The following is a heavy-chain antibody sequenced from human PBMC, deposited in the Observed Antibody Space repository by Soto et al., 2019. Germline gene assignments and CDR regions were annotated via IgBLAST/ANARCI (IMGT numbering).Heavy chain of an antibody. D-gene: IGHD1-1*01. CDR3: ARKQAGDFSGIDY. CDR1: GDSITSGGYY. CDR2: IYGSGGSGST. Sequence: TLSLTCTVTGDSITSGGYYWSWIRQHPGKGLEWLGYIYGSGGSGSTSDNPSLKSRITLSVDTSKTQYSLHLSSVTVADTAVYFCARKQAGDFSGIDYWGQGTLVTVSS. J-gene: IGHJ4*02. V-gene: IGHV4-31*03.